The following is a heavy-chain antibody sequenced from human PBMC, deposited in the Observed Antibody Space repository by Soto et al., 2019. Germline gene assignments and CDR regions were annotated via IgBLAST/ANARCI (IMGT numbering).Heavy chain of an antibody. CDR1: GGSIGSKN. Sequence: SETLSLTCAVSGGSIGSKNWTWVRQSPGKVLEWIGRLHFRGYTNYNPSLQSRVTISSARSPNQVSLTLTSVTAADTAIYYCATYWVTESHTFCFYLWGRGAQVTVSS. CDR3: ATYWVTESHTFCFYL. CDR2: LHFRGYT. J-gene: IGHJ5*02. D-gene: IGHD2-21*01. V-gene: IGHV4-59*01.